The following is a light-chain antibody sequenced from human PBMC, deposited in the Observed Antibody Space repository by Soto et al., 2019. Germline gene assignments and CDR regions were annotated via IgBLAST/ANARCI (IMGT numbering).Light chain of an antibody. CDR1: QSVGNN. CDR3: QQRSNWPRIT. Sequence: NVMTQSPCTLSVSPGERVPLSCRASQSVGNNLAWHQQKPGQAPRLLIYGASTRATGFPARFSGSGSGTEFTLTISSLQSEDFALYYCQQRSNWPRITFGQGTRLEIK. V-gene: IGKV3-15*01. J-gene: IGKJ5*01. CDR2: GAS.